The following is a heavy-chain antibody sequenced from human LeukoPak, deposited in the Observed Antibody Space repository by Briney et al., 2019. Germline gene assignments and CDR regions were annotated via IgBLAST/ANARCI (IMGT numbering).Heavy chain of an antibody. V-gene: IGHV3-66*01. D-gene: IGHD2-8*02. CDR1: GFTVSTNY. Sequence: GGSLRLSCAASGFTVSTNYMSWVRQAPGKGLEWVSVIYTGGSTYYAASVKGRFTISRDNSKNTLYLQMNSLRAEDTAVYYCAKDLTGGSRYYFYYMDVWGKGTTVTISS. CDR2: IYTGGST. CDR3: AKDLTGGSRYYFYYMDV. J-gene: IGHJ6*03.